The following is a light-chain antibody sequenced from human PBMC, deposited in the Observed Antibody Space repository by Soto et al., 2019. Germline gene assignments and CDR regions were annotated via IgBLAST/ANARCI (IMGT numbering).Light chain of an antibody. Sequence: DIQMTQSPATLSASVGDSVTITCRASQSISHWLAWYQQEPGKAPKFLIYDASSLESGVPSRFSGSGSGTEFTLTISSLQPDDFETYYCQQYDSVLGTFGPGTKVDIK. CDR1: QSISHW. J-gene: IGKJ1*01. CDR3: QQYDSVLGT. CDR2: DAS. V-gene: IGKV1-5*01.